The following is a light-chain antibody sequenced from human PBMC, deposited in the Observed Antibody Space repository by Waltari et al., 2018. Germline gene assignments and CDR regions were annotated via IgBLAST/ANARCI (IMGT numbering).Light chain of an antibody. CDR3: AAWDDSLSGRVV. Sequence: QSVLTQPPSASGTPGQRVTISCSGSSPHIGSNYVYWYQQLPGTAPKLLIYRNNQRPSGVPDRFSGSKSGTSASLAISGLRSEDEADYYCAAWDDSLSGRVVFGGGTKLTVL. V-gene: IGLV1-47*01. CDR2: RNN. CDR1: SPHIGSNY. J-gene: IGLJ2*01.